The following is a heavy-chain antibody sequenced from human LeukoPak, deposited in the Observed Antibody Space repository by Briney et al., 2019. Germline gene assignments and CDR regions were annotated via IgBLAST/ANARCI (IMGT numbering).Heavy chain of an antibody. CDR2: INPSGGST. J-gene: IGHJ4*02. Sequence: ASVKVSCKASGYTFTNYYFHWVRQAPGQGLEWMGIINPSGGSTSYAQKFQGRVTMTRDTSTSTVYMKLSSLRSEDMAVYYCARESAGVYVPEYYFDYWGQGTLVTVSS. D-gene: IGHD2-8*01. CDR1: GYTFTNYY. CDR3: ARESAGVYVPEYYFDY. V-gene: IGHV1-46*01.